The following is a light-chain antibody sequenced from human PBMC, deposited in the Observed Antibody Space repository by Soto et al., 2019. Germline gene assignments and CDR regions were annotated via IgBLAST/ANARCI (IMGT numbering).Light chain of an antibody. J-gene: IGKJ1*01. CDR3: QHYNSYPEA. CDR2: KAS. CDR1: QTISSW. V-gene: IGKV1-5*03. Sequence: DIQMTQSPSTLSGSVGDRVTITCRASQTISSWLAWYQQKLGKAPKLLIYKASTLKSGVPSRFSGSGSGTEFTLTISSLQPDDFATYYCQHYNSYPEAFGQGTKVDIK.